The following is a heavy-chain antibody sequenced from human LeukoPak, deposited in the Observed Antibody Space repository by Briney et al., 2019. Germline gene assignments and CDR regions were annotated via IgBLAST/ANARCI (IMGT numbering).Heavy chain of an antibody. CDR3: ARAIVVVPAAHYYYYGMDV. J-gene: IGHJ6*02. Sequence: SVKVSCKASGGTFSSYAISWVRQAPGQGLEWMGRIIPTLGIANYAQKFQGRVTITADKSTSTAYMELSSLRSEDTAVYYCARAIVVVPAAHYYYYGMDVWGQGTTVTVSS. CDR1: GGTFSSYA. CDR2: IIPTLGIA. D-gene: IGHD2-2*01. V-gene: IGHV1-69*04.